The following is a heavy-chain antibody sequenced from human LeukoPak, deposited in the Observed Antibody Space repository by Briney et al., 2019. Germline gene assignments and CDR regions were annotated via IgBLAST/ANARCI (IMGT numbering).Heavy chain of an antibody. D-gene: IGHD3-3*01. V-gene: IGHV1-18*01. CDR2: ISAYNGNT. CDR1: GYTFTSYG. CDR3: ARDEDLECPRPLSYYYYGMDV. J-gene: IGHJ6*02. Sequence: SVKVSCKASGYTFTSYGISWVRQAPGQGLEWMGWISAYNGNTNYAQKLQGRVTMTTDTSTSTAYMELRSLRSDDTAVYYCARDEDLECPRPLSYYYYGMDVWGQGTTVTVSS.